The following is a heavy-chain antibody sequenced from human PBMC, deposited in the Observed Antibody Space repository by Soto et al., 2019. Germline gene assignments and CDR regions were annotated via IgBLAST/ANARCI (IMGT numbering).Heavy chain of an antibody. Sequence: SVKVSCKASGGTFSSYTISWVRQAPGQGLEWMGRIIPILGIADYAQKFQGRVTMTRDRSISTAYMELSSLRSEDTAVYYCARAEGGSSWYGVYYYYYMDVWGKGTTVTVSS. CDR3: ARAEGGSSWYGVYYYYYMDV. CDR2: IIPILGIA. CDR1: GGTFSSYT. V-gene: IGHV1-69*02. D-gene: IGHD6-13*01. J-gene: IGHJ6*03.